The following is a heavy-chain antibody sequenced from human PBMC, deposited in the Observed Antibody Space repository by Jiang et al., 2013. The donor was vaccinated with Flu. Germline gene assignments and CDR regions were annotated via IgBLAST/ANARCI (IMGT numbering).Heavy chain of an antibody. J-gene: IGHJ5*02. CDR2: VYYSGTT. D-gene: IGHD2-15*01. Sequence: VSGASISSAYWNWIRQPPGKELQWIGNVYYSGTTSYNPSLKSRVTISVDTSKNQFSLSLTSVTAADTAVYYCARDQGGGYNWFDPWGQGTLVIVSS. V-gene: IGHV4-59*01. CDR3: ARDQGGGYNWFDP. CDR1: GASISSAY.